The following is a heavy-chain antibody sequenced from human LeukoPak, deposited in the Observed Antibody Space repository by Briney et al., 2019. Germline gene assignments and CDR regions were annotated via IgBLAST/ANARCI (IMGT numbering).Heavy chain of an antibody. V-gene: IGHV3-9*01. Sequence: GGSLRLSCEASGFSFGDFGMNWVRQAPGKGLEWVAGISWNSGTIGYAGSVRGRFTISRDNAKKSLYLQMNSLRSEDTALYYCVKDGRYYYSGMDAWGQGTTVTVSS. D-gene: IGHD3-16*01. CDR2: ISWNSGTI. CDR3: VKDGRYYYSGMDA. J-gene: IGHJ6*02. CDR1: GFSFGDFG.